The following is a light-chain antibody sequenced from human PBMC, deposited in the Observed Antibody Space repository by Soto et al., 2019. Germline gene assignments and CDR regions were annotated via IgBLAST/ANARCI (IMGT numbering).Light chain of an antibody. Sequence: QSALTQPASVSGSPGQSITISCTGTSSDVGGYNYVSWYQQHPGKAPKLMIYDVSNRPSGVSNRFSGSKSGSTASLTISGLQAEDEADYYCSSYTDSNTAVFGGGTKLTVL. V-gene: IGLV2-14*01. J-gene: IGLJ2*01. CDR3: SSYTDSNTAV. CDR1: SSDVGGYNY. CDR2: DVS.